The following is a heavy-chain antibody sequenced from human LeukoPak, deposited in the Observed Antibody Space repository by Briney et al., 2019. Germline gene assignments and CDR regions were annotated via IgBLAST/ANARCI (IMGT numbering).Heavy chain of an antibody. Sequence: SVTVSCKASGGTFSSYAISWVRQAPGQGLEWMGRIIPILGIANYAQKFQGRVTITADKSTSTAYMELSSLRSEDTAVYYCARVVIVVVPAATHYYYYGMDVWGQGTTVTVS. CDR1: GGTFSSYA. D-gene: IGHD2-2*01. J-gene: IGHJ6*02. CDR2: IIPILGIA. CDR3: ARVVIVVVPAATHYYYYGMDV. V-gene: IGHV1-69*04.